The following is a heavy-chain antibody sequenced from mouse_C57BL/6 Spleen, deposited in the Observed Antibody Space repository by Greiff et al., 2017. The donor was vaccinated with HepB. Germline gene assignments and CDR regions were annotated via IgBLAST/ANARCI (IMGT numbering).Heavy chain of an antibody. V-gene: IGHV1-20*01. Sequence: VHVKQSGPELVKPGDSVKISCKASGYSFTGYFMNWVMQSHGKSLEWIGRINPYNGDTFYNQKFKGKATLTVDKSSSTAHMELRSLTSEDSAVYYCARSDGYSLYWYFDVWGTGTTVTVSS. CDR2: INPYNGDT. CDR1: GYSFTGYF. J-gene: IGHJ1*03. CDR3: ARSDGYSLYWYFDV. D-gene: IGHD1-2*01.